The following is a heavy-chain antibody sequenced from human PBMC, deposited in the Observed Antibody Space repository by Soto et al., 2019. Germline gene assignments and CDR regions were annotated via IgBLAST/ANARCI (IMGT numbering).Heavy chain of an antibody. V-gene: IGHV3-9*01. CDR1: GFTFDDYA. Sequence: EVQLVESGGGLVQPGRSLRLSCAASGFTFDDYAMHWVRQAPGKGLEWVSGISWNSGSIDYADSVKGRFTISIDNAKNSLYLQMNSLRADDTALYYFAKATSRPPNAVAGTVYFDYWGQGTLVTVSS. CDR3: AKATSRPPNAVAGTVYFDY. J-gene: IGHJ4*02. CDR2: ISWNSGSI. D-gene: IGHD6-19*01.